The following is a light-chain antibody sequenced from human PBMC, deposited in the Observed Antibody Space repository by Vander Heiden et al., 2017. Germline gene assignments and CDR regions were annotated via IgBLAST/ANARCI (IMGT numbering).Light chain of an antibody. V-gene: IGLV2-23*01. Sequence: QSALTPPASVSGSPGQSITISCGGSYNLVSWYQQPPGKAPKLMIYEGTKRPSGVSNRFSGSKSGNTASLTISGLQAEDEADYYCCSYAGSSTSFGGGTKLTVL. CDR2: EGT. CDR1: GGSYNL. J-gene: IGLJ2*01. CDR3: CSYAGSSTS.